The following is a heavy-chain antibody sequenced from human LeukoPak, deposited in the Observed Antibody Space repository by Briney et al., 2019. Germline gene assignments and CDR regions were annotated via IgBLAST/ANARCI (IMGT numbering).Heavy chain of an antibody. Sequence: ASVKVSCKASGYTFIGYHMHWVRQAPGQGLEWMGWINPNSGDTNYAQKFQGRVTMTRDTSISTAYMELSRLTSDDTAVYYCARRTAASGLHPSPLYGIDVWGRGTTVTVSS. J-gene: IGHJ6*02. CDR3: ARRTAASGLHPSPLYGIDV. CDR2: INPNSGDT. CDR1: GYTFIGYH. D-gene: IGHD6-13*01. V-gene: IGHV1-2*02.